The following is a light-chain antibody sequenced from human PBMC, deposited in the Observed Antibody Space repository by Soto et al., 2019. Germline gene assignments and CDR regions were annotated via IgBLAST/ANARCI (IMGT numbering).Light chain of an antibody. V-gene: IGKV3-15*01. Sequence: EMVMTQSPATLSVSPGERVTLSCSASESVHSNLAWYQQKPGQGPSLLIYYASTRVTGVPGRFSGSGSGTEFTLTISSLQSEDFGVYYCQHYSNWPPTFGPGTKVEIK. J-gene: IGKJ3*01. CDR2: YAS. CDR3: QHYSNWPPT. CDR1: ESVHSN.